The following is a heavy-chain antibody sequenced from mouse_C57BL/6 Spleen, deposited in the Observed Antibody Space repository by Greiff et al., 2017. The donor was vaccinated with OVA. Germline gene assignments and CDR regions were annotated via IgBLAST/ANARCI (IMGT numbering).Heavy chain of an antibody. Sequence: VQLVESGAELLKPGASVKLSCKATGYTFTGYWIEWVKQRPGHGLEWIGEILPGSGSTNYNEKFKGKATFTADTSSNTAYRQLSSLTTEDSAIYYCARRTTVAPYYYAMDYWGQGTSVTVSS. V-gene: IGHV1-9*01. CDR2: ILPGSGST. CDR3: ARRTTVAPYYYAMDY. J-gene: IGHJ4*01. D-gene: IGHD1-1*01. CDR1: GYTFTGYW.